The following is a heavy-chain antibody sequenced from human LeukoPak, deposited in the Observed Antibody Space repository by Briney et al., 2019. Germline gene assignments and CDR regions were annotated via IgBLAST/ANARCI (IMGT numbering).Heavy chain of an antibody. V-gene: IGHV4-59*05. D-gene: IGHD6-19*01. CDR3: VDSSPGGGWLVSGNFDY. CDR2: IYYSGST. J-gene: IGHJ4*02. CDR1: GGSISGYY. Sequence: SETLSLTCIVSGGSISGYYWSWIRQPPGKGLEWIGSIYYSGSTYYNPSLKSRVTISVDTSKNQFSLKLSSVTAADTAVYYCVDSSPGGGWLVSGNFDYWGQGTLVTVSS.